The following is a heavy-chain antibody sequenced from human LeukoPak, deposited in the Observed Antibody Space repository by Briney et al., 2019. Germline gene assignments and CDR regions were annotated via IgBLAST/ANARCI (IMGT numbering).Heavy chain of an antibody. D-gene: IGHD3-22*01. CDR2: IIPIFGTA. CDR3: ARDPSLADYYDSSGYS. Sequence: SVKVSCKASGGTFSSYAISWVRQAPGQGLEWMGGIIPIFGTANYAQKFQGRVTITADESTSTAYMELSSLRSEDTAVYYCARDPSLADYYDSSGYSWGQGTLVTVSS. V-gene: IGHV1-69*13. CDR1: GGTFSSYA. J-gene: IGHJ4*02.